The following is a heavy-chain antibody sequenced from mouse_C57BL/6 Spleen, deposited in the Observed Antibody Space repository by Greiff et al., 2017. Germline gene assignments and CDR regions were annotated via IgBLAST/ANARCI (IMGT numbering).Heavy chain of an antibody. D-gene: IGHD1-3*01. V-gene: IGHV1-76*01. J-gene: IGHJ4*01. CDR3: ARDDEYTYATDC. CDR2: IYPGSGNT. CDR1: GYTFTDYY. Sequence: QVQLKQSGAELVSPGASPKLSCKSSGYTFTDYYIHWVKQRPGQGLEWIARIYPGSGNTYYNEKFKGKATLTAEKSSSTAYMQLSSLTSEDAAVYFCARDDEYTYATDCWADGRPVSVSS.